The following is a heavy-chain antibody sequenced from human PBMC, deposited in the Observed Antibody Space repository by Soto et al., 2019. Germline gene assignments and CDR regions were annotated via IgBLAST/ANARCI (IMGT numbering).Heavy chain of an antibody. J-gene: IGHJ1*01. D-gene: IGHD3-22*01. V-gene: IGHV4-59*13. Sequence: SETLSLTCTVSGDSISSYYWSWIRQPPGQGLEWIGSIYYSGSTNYNPSLKSRVTISVDTSKNQFSLKLDSVTAADTAVYYCATREKPYYYDFFCSYKGPLSRFSPRAQGSLVPGSA. CDR1: GDSISSYY. CDR2: IYYSGST. CDR3: ATREKPYYYDFFCSYKGPLSRFSP.